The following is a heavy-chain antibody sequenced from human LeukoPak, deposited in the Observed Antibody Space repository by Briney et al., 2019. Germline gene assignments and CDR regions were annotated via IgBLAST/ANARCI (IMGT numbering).Heavy chain of an antibody. Sequence: SETLSLTCAVYGGSFSGYYWSWIRQPPGKGLEWIGEINHSGSTNYNPSLKSRVTISVDTSKNQFSLKLSSVTAADTAVYYCARARIVVVMNDAFDIWGQGTMVTVSS. V-gene: IGHV4-34*01. D-gene: IGHD3-22*01. J-gene: IGHJ3*02. CDR3: ARARIVVVMNDAFDI. CDR1: GGSFSGYY. CDR2: INHSGST.